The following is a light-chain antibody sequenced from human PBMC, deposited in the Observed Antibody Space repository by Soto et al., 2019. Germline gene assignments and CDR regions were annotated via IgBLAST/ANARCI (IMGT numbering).Light chain of an antibody. CDR3: SSYTTSSTVV. Sequence: QSVLTQPASVFGSPGQSITISCTGTSSDVGGYNFVSWYQQHPGKAPKLMFYEVSNRPSGVSNRFSGSKSGNTASLTISGLQPEDEADYYCSSYTTSSTVVFGTGTKVTVL. CDR2: EVS. CDR1: SSDVGGYNF. V-gene: IGLV2-14*03. J-gene: IGLJ1*01.